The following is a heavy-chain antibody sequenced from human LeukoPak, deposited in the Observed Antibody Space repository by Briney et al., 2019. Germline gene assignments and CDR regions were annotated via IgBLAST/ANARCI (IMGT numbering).Heavy chain of an antibody. J-gene: IGHJ5*02. CDR1: GGSISSYY. CDR2: IYYSGST. D-gene: IGHD6-19*01. Sequence: PSETLSLTCTVSGGSISSYYWSWIRQPPGKGLEWIGYIYYSGSTNYNPSLKSRVTIPVDTSKNQFSLKLSSVTVADTAVYYCARARGYSSGWYWFDPWGQGTLVTVSS. CDR3: ARARGYSSGWYWFDP. V-gene: IGHV4-59*01.